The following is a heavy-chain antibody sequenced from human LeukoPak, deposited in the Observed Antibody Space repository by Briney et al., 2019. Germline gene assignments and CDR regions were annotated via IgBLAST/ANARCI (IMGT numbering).Heavy chain of an antibody. CDR2: ISSSGSTT. V-gene: IGHV3-48*03. CDR1: GFTFSSYA. J-gene: IGHJ3*02. Sequence: PGGSLRLSCAASGFTFSSYAMSWVRQAPGKGLEWVSYISSSGSTTYYADSVKGRFTISRDNAKNSLYLQMNSLRADDTAVYYCARAPPPFYSYSTSSFPSAFDIWGQGTMVTVSS. D-gene: IGHD6-6*01. CDR3: ARAPPPFYSYSTSSFPSAFDI.